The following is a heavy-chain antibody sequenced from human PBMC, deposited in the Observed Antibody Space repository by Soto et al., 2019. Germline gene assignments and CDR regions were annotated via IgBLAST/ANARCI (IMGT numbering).Heavy chain of an antibody. Sequence: SETLSLTCTVSGGSISSYYWSWIRQPPGKGLEWIGYIYYSGSTNYNPSLKSRVTISVDTSKNQFSLKLSSVTAADTALYYCAREDRTVTTAYYSYYMDVWGKGTTVTVSS. CDR3: AREDRTVTTAYYSYYMDV. D-gene: IGHD4-4*01. CDR2: IYYSGST. V-gene: IGHV4-59*01. J-gene: IGHJ6*03. CDR1: GGSISSYY.